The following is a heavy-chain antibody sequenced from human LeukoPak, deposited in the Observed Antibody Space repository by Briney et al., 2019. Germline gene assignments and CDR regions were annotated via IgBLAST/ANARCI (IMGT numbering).Heavy chain of an antibody. CDR3: ARDLYYYDSSGVP. CDR1: GGTFSSYA. D-gene: IGHD3-22*01. Sequence: SVKVSCKASGGTFSSYAISWVRQAPGQGLEWMGGIIPIFGTANYAQKFQGRVTITADESTSTAYMELSSLRSEDTAVYYCARDLYYYDSSGVPWGQGTLVTVSS. CDR2: IIPIFGTA. J-gene: IGHJ5*02. V-gene: IGHV1-69*13.